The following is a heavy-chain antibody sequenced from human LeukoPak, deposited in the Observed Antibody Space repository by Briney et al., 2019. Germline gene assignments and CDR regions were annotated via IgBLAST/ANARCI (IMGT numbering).Heavy chain of an antibody. D-gene: IGHD3-22*01. CDR3: ARDLRDYYDSREADY. Sequence: GGSLRLSCTASGFTFSTYSMNWVRQAPGRGLEWVSYISGSSSSSDGGAKQYADSVKGRFTISRDNDKNSLYLQMNSLRDEDTAVYYCARDLRDYYDSREADYWGQGTLVTVSS. V-gene: IGHV3-48*02. J-gene: IGHJ4*02. CDR1: GFTFSTYS. CDR2: ISGSSSSSDGGAK.